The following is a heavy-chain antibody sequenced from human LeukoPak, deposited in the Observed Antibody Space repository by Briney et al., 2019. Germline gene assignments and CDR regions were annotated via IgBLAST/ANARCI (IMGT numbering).Heavy chain of an antibody. J-gene: IGHJ4*02. CDR3: AKDRRDGNNPHFDY. D-gene: IGHD5-24*01. V-gene: IGHV3-23*01. CDR2: ISGSGGST. CDR1: GFTFSSYA. Sequence: PGGSLRPSCAASGFTFSSYAMSWVRQAPGKGLEWVSAISGSGGSTYYADSVKGRFTISRDNSKNTLYLQMNSLRAEDTAVYYCAKDRRDGNNPHFDYWGQGTLVTVSS.